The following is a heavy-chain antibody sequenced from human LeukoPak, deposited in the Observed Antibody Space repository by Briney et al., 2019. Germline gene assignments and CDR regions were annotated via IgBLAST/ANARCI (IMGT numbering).Heavy chain of an antibody. Sequence: GGTLRLSCAASGFTFSSYSINWVRQAPGKGLEWVSSISGSSDYIYYAASVKGRFTISRDNAKNSLYLQMNSLRAEDTAVYYCARDEFPGGGSDPFEYWGQGTVVSVSS. D-gene: IGHD3-10*01. CDR1: GFTFSSYS. J-gene: IGHJ4*02. V-gene: IGHV3-21*01. CDR2: ISGSSDYI. CDR3: ARDEFPGGGSDPFEY.